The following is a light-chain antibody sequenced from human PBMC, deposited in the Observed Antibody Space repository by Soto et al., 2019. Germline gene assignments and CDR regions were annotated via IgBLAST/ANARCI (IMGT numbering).Light chain of an antibody. CDR3: SSYTSTSTPV. CDR2: EVT. CDR1: RSDVGAYNY. Sequence: QSALTQPASVSGSPGQSITISCTGTRSDVGAYNYVSWYQQHPSKAPKLIIYEVTNRPSGVSNRFSGSKSGNTASLTISGLQAEDEADYHCSSYTSTSTPVFGTGTKRTVL. V-gene: IGLV2-14*01. J-gene: IGLJ1*01.